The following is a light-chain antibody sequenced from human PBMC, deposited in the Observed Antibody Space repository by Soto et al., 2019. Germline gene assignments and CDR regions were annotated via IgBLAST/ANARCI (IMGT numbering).Light chain of an antibody. CDR3: IQGTHWPFT. V-gene: IGKV2-30*01. Sequence: DVVMTQSPLSLPVTLGQPASISCRSSQSLVSSDGSTYLIWLQQRPGQSPRRLIHRVSHRDSGVXDXTSGSGSGTDFTLKISSVEAEDVGVYYCIQGTHWPFTFGQGTRLEIK. CDR2: RVS. J-gene: IGKJ2*01. CDR1: QSLVSSDGSTY.